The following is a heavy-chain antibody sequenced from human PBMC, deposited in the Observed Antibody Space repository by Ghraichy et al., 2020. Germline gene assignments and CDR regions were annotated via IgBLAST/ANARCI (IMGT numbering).Heavy chain of an antibody. Sequence: LSLTCEASGLHVCNSGMPWNRQAGGQGVERVSYISGSRTTVNYADSVKGRFTISRDNAKNSVYLQMNSLRAEDTAVYYCVRGGAARPDYWGQGTLVTVSS. D-gene: IGHD6-6*01. CDR3: VRGGAARPDY. V-gene: IGHV3-48*04. J-gene: IGHJ4*02. CDR1: GLHVCNSG. CDR2: ISGSRTTV.